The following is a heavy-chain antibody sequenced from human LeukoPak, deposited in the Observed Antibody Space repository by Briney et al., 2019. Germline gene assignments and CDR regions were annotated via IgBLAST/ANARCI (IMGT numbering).Heavy chain of an antibody. CDR2: IIPIFGTA. CDR3: ATGHCSSSKCFDYYYMDV. Sequence: GASVEVSCKASGGTFSSYAISWVRQAPGQGLEWMGGIIPIFGTANYAQKFQGRVTITTDESTSTAYMELSSLTSEDSAVYFCATGHCSSSKCFDYYYMDVWGTGTTVSVSS. CDR1: GGTFSSYA. D-gene: IGHD2-2*01. J-gene: IGHJ6*03. V-gene: IGHV1-69*05.